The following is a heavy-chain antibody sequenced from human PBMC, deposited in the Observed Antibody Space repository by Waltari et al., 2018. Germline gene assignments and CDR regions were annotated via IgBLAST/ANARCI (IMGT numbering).Heavy chain of an antibody. Sequence: QVQLVQSGAEVKKPGSSVKVSCKASAGTFSSYTISWVRQAPGQGLEWMGRIIPIRGIGNYAQKFQGRVTITADKSTSTAYMELSSLRSEDTAVYYCARAGSGWYKNEAYNWFDPWGQGTLVTVSS. V-gene: IGHV1-69*02. D-gene: IGHD6-19*01. J-gene: IGHJ5*02. CDR1: AGTFSSYT. CDR3: ARAGSGWYKNEAYNWFDP. CDR2: IIPIRGIG.